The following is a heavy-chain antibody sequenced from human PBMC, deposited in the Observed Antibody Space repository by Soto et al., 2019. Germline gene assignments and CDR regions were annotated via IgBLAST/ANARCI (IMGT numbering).Heavy chain of an antibody. D-gene: IGHD3-10*01. J-gene: IGHJ4*02. CDR3: TTGRRGWFGEFMGN. V-gene: IGHV3-15*01. CDR2: IKSKTDSGTT. Sequence: GGSLRLSCAASGFTFSNAWMSWVRQAPGKGLEWVGRIKSKTDSGTTDYAAPVKGRFTISRDDSTNTLYLQMNSLKTEDTAVYYCTTGRRGWFGEFMGNWGQGTLVTVSS. CDR1: GFTFSNAW.